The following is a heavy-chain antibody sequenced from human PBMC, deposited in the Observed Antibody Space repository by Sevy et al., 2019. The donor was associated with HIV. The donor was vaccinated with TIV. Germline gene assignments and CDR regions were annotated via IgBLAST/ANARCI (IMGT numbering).Heavy chain of an antibody. Sequence: GGYLRLSCAGSGFSITSYWMHWVRQAPGKGLVWVSRMNEDGSVTNHADSVRGRFTISRDNAKNTLYLQMNSLRVEDTAVYYSVKDFGGPTDYWGQGTSVTVSS. V-gene: IGHV3-74*01. D-gene: IGHD3-16*01. J-gene: IGHJ4*02. CDR3: VKDFGGPTDY. CDR2: MNEDGSVT. CDR1: GFSITSYW.